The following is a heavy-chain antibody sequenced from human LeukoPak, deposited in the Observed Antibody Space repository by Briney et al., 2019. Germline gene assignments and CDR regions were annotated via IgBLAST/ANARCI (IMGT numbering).Heavy chain of an antibody. CDR3: ARVGAVRGVIIDY. D-gene: IGHD3-10*01. V-gene: IGHV3-7*01. J-gene: IGHJ4*02. Sequence: GGSLRLSCAASGFTFSSYWMSWVRQAPGKGLEWVANIKQDGSEKYYVDSVKGRFTISRDNAKNSLYLQMNSLRAEDTAVYYCARVGAVRGVIIDYWGQGTLVTVSS. CDR1: GFTFSSYW. CDR2: IKQDGSEK.